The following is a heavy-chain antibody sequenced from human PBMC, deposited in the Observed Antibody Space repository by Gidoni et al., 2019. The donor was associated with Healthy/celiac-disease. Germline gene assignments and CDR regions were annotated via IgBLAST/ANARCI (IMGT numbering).Heavy chain of an antibody. J-gene: IGHJ6*02. Sequence: QVQLQQWGAGLLKPSETLSLTCAVYGGSFSGYYWSWIRQPPGKGLEWIGEINHSGSTNYNPSLKSRVTISVDTSKNQFSLKLSSVTAADTAVYYCARGLVLLSYYYYGMDVWGQGTTVTVSS. CDR1: GGSFSGYY. CDR3: ARGLVLLSYYYYGMDV. CDR2: INHSGST. V-gene: IGHV4-34*01.